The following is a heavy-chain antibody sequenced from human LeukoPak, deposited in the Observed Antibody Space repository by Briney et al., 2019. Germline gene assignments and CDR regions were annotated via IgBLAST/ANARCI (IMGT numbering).Heavy chain of an antibody. D-gene: IGHD1-26*01. CDR3: ARDHDSGSYVFLDY. V-gene: IGHV1-18*01. Sequence: ASVKVSCKASGYTFTSYGISWVRQAPGQGLEWVGWISAYNGNTNYAQKLQGRVTMTTDTSTSTAYMELRSLRSDDTAVYYCARDHDSGSYVFLDYWGQGTLVTVSS. CDR2: ISAYNGNT. CDR1: GYTFTSYG. J-gene: IGHJ4*02.